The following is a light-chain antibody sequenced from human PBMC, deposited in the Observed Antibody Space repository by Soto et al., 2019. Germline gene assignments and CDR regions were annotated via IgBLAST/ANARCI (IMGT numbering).Light chain of an antibody. J-gene: IGKJ5*01. CDR3: QHRSNWPLMYT. CDR1: QTISGY. CDR2: DAS. V-gene: IGKV3-11*01. Sequence: IVLTQSPANRSLSPGKRASLSCGGSQTISGYLAWYQQKPGQPPRLLIYDASNRATGIPARFSGSGSGTDFTRTISPLEPEEFAGYYCQHRSNWPLMYTFGQGTRLEIK.